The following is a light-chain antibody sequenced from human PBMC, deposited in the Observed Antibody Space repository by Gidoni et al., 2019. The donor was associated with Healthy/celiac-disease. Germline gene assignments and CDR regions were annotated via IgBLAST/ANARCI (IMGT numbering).Light chain of an antibody. Sequence: VMTQSPATLSVSPGERATLSCRASQSVSSNLAWYQQKPGQAARLLIYGASTRATGIPARFSGSGSGTEFTLTISSLQSEDFAVYYCQQYNNWPPLTFXGXTKVEIK. J-gene: IGKJ4*01. CDR2: GAS. CDR3: QQYNNWPPLT. V-gene: IGKV3-15*01. CDR1: QSVSSN.